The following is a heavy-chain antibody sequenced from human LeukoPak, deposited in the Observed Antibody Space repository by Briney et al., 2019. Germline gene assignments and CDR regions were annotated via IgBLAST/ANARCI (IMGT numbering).Heavy chain of an antibody. Sequence: ASVKVSCKASGYTFTDYYIHWVRQAPGQGLEWMGIINPSGGSTSYAQKFQGRVTMTRDTSTSTVYMELSSLRSEDTAVYYCARDQRGIYYFDYWGQGTLVTVSS. CDR1: GYTFTDYY. J-gene: IGHJ4*02. V-gene: IGHV1-46*01. D-gene: IGHD2-15*01. CDR2: INPSGGST. CDR3: ARDQRGIYYFDY.